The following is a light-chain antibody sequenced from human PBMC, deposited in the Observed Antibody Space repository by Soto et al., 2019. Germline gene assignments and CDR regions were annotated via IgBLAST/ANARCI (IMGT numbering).Light chain of an antibody. CDR3: QQSYSTPPT. J-gene: IGKJ1*01. V-gene: IGKV1-39*01. CDR2: AAS. Sequence: DIQMPQSPSSLSASVGDRVPITCRASQSISSYLHWYQQKPGKAPKPLIYAASSWQSGVPSRFSGRGSGTDFTLTISSLKPEDFATYYCQQSYSTPPTFGQGTKVDIK. CDR1: QSISSY.